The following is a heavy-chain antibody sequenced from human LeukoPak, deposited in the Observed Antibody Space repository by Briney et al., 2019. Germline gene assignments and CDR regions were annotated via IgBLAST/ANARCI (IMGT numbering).Heavy chain of an antibody. CDR1: GFTFDDYA. Sequence: GGSLRLSCAASGFTFDDYAMHWVRQAPGKGLEWGSGISWNSGSIDYAGAVKGRFTISRDNAKNSLYLQMNSLRAEDTAVYYCARDSELRGQGTLVTVSS. V-gene: IGHV3-9*01. J-gene: IGHJ4*02. CDR3: ARDSEL. D-gene: IGHD1-26*01. CDR2: ISWNSGSI.